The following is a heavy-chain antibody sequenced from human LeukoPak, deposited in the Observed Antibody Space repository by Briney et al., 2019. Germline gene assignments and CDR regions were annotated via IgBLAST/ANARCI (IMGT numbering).Heavy chain of an antibody. J-gene: IGHJ4*02. D-gene: IGHD6-19*01. Sequence: PGGSLRLSCAASGVTFSGSAMHWVRQASGKGLEWVGRIRSKANNYATAYGASVKGRFTISRDDSKSTAYLQMNSLRTEDTAVYFCIRASSDSPQDDYWGQGTLVTVSS. V-gene: IGHV3-73*01. CDR1: GVTFSGSA. CDR3: IRASSDSPQDDY. CDR2: IRSKANNYAT.